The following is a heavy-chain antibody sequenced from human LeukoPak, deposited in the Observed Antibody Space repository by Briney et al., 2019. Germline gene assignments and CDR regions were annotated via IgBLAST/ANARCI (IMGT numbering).Heavy chain of an antibody. CDR3: ASMTTVTEPDFDY. D-gene: IGHD4-17*01. Sequence: SETLSLTCAVYGGSFSGYYWSWIRQPPGKGLEWIGEINHSGSTNYNPSLKSRVTISVDTSKNQFSLKLSSVTAADTAVYCCASMTTVTEPDFDYWGQGTLVTVSS. V-gene: IGHV4-34*01. CDR2: INHSGST. CDR1: GGSFSGYY. J-gene: IGHJ4*02.